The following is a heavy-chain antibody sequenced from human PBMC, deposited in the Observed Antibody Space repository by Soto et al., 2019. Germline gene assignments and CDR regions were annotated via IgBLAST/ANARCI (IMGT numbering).Heavy chain of an antibody. V-gene: IGHV1-69*12. CDR3: ARDKGRQQLGGNYYYILDV. CDR2: IMPVFATP. CDR1: GGTFSTSA. Sequence: QVPLVQSGAEVKKPGSSVKVSCKASGGTFSTSAISWVRQAPGQGLEWVGGIMPVFATPDYAQKFQGRVTITADESTTTAYLELTSLRTDDTAVYYCARDKGRQQLGGNYYYILDVWGQGTAITVSS. D-gene: IGHD3-3*02. J-gene: IGHJ6*02.